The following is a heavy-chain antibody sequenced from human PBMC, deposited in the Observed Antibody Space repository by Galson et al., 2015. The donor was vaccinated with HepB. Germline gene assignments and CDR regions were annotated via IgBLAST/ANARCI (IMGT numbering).Heavy chain of an antibody. D-gene: IGHD1-26*01. CDR3: ASVVSYGRVG. CDR2: ISSSGSTI. V-gene: IGHV3-48*03. J-gene: IGHJ4*02. Sequence: SLRLSCAASGFTFSSYEMNWVRQAPGKGLEWVSYISSSGSTIYYADSVKGRFTISRDNAKNSLYLQMNSLRAEDTAVYYCASVVSYGRVGWGQGTLVTVSS. CDR1: GFTFSSYE.